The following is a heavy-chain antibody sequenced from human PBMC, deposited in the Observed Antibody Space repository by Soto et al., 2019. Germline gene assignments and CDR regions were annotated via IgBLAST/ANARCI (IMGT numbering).Heavy chain of an antibody. CDR2: INPNSGGT. Sequence: GASVKVSCKASGYTFTGYYMHWVRQAPGQGLEWMGWINPNSGGTNYAQKFQGRVTMTRDTSISTAYMELSRLRSDDTAVYYCARGGTHSTDALARFDPWGQGTLVTVSS. V-gene: IGHV1-2*02. D-gene: IGHD2-2*01. CDR3: ARGGTHSTDALARFDP. J-gene: IGHJ5*02. CDR1: GYTFTGYY.